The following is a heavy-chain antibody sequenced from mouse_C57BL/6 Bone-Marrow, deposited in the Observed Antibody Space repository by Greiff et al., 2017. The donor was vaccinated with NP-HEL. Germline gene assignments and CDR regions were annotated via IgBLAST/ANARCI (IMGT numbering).Heavy chain of an antibody. J-gene: IGHJ1*03. CDR3: ARCYYGSSYWYFDV. Sequence: DVMLVESGGGLVKPGGSLKLSCAASGFTFSSYTMSWVRQTPEKRLEWVATISGGGGNTYYPDSVKGRFTISRDNAKNTLYLQMSSLRSEDTALYYCARCYYGSSYWYFDVWGTGTTVTVSS. CDR2: ISGGGGNT. CDR1: GFTFSSYT. D-gene: IGHD1-1*01. V-gene: IGHV5-9*01.